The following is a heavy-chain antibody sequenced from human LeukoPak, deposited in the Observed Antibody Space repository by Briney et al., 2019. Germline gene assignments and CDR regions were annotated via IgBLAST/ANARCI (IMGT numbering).Heavy chain of an antibody. CDR3: ARDRGGQYYYDSYPYI. J-gene: IGHJ3*02. CDR1: GGSFSGYY. Sequence: PSETLSLTCAVYGGSFSGYYWSWIRQPPGKGLEWIGYIYYSGSTNYNPSLKSRVTISVDTSKNQFSLKLSSVTAADTAVYYCARDRGGQYYYDSYPYIWGQGTMVTVSS. V-gene: IGHV4-59*01. CDR2: IYYSGST. D-gene: IGHD3-22*01.